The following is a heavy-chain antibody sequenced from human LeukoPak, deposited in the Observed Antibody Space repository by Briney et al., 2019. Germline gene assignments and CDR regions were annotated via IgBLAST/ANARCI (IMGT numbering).Heavy chain of an antibody. V-gene: IGHV1-69*13. Sequence: SVKVSCKASGGTFSSYAISWVRQAPGQGLEWMRGIIPIFGTANYAQKFQGRVTITADESTSTAYMELSSLRSEDTAVYYCARIFPYCGGDCYPTFDYWGQGTLVTVSS. CDR3: ARIFPYCGGDCYPTFDY. J-gene: IGHJ4*02. D-gene: IGHD2-21*02. CDR2: IIPIFGTA. CDR1: GGTFSSYA.